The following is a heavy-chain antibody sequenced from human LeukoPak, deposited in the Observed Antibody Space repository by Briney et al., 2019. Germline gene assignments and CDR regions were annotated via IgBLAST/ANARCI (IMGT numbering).Heavy chain of an antibody. CDR1: GFTFSSYW. V-gene: IGHV3-7*01. Sequence: SGGSLRLSCAASGFTFSSYWMSWVRQAPGKGLEWVANIKQDGSEKYYVDSVKGRFTISRDNAKNSLYLQMNSLGAEDTAVYYCARDSGPFSGYYCDYWGQGTLVTVSS. CDR2: IKQDGSEK. CDR3: ARDSGPFSGYYCDY. D-gene: IGHD3-22*01. J-gene: IGHJ4*02.